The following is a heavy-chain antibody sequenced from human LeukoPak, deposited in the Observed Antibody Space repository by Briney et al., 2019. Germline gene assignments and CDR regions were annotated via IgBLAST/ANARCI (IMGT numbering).Heavy chain of an antibody. V-gene: IGHV1-58*01. D-gene: IGHD2-15*01. CDR3: AAGYCSGGSCPPDY. J-gene: IGHJ4*02. CDR1: GFTLSRSA. Sequence: SMRVSCKASGFTLSRSAVQWVRQARGQRLEWIGWIVDGSGNTNYAQKFQERVTITRDMSTSTAYMELSSLRSEDTAVYYCAAGYCSGGSCPPDYWGQGTLVTVSS. CDR2: IVDGSGNT.